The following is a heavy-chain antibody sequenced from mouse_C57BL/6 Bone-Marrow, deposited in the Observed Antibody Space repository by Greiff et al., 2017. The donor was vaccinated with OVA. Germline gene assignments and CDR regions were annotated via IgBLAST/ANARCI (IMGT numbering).Heavy chain of an antibody. D-gene: IGHD1-1*01. CDR3: ARGPFYYYGSSYGFDY. CDR1: GYSITSGYY. V-gene: IGHV3-6*01. CDR2: ISYDGSN. Sequence: ESGPGLVKPSQSLSLTCSVTGYSITSGYYWNWIRQFPGNKLEWMGYISYDGSNNYNPSLKNRISITRDTSKNQFFLKLNSVTTEDTATYYCARGPFYYYGSSYGFDYWGQGTTLTVSS. J-gene: IGHJ2*01.